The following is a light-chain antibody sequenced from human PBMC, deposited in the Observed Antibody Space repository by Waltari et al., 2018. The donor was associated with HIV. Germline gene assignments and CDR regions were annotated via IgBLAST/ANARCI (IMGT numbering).Light chain of an antibody. V-gene: IGKV3-20*01. CDR3: QRYGSS. Sequence: EIVLTQSPATLSSSPGERATLPCRASQSFSSNYLAWYQRKPAQVPRLLIYGASNRATGIPDRCSGSGSWTHFTLTVSRLEPEDFAVYYCQRYGSSFGQGTKLEIK. J-gene: IGKJ2*01. CDR1: QSFSSNY. CDR2: GAS.